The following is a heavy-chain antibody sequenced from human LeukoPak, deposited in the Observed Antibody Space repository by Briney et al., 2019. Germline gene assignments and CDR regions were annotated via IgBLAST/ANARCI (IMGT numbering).Heavy chain of an antibody. CDR3: ARDHAYNYDSDY. CDR2: ITPKTGGT. CDR1: GYAFMQYY. Sequence: ASVKVSCKSSGYAFMQYYIHWVRQAPGQGLEWMGWITPKTGGTNFARRFQGRVTLTRDTSINTVYMDLSGLRSDDTAIYYCARDHAYNYDSDYWGQGTLVTVSS. V-gene: IGHV1-2*02. J-gene: IGHJ4*02. D-gene: IGHD3-16*01.